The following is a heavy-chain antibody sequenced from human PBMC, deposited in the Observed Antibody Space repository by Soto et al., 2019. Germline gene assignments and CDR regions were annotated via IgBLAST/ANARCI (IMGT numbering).Heavy chain of an antibody. D-gene: IGHD3-16*01. CDR3: ARMETFGSLNWFDP. J-gene: IGHJ5*02. CDR1: GYSFTTND. Sequence: XSVKVSFNASGYSFTTNDVSLVRQATGQGLEWMGWMNPGSGDTGYAQKFQGRVTMTRDISIATAYMELSSLSSDDTAIYYCARMETFGSLNWFDPWGQGTLVTVSS. V-gene: IGHV1-8*01. CDR2: MNPGSGDT.